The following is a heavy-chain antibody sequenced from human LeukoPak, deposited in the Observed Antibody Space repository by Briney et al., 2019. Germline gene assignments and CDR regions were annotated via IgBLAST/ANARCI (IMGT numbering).Heavy chain of an antibody. CDR2: IYHSGST. J-gene: IGHJ3*02. D-gene: IGHD3-3*01. CDR3: ARRLLTYYDFWSGLDAFDI. Sequence: SQTLSLTCTVSGGSISSGGYYWSWIRQPPGKGLEWIGYIYHSGSTYYNPSLKSRVTISVDRSKNQFSLKLSSVTAADTAVYYCARRLLTYYDFWSGLDAFDIWGQGAMVTVSS. V-gene: IGHV4-30-2*01. CDR1: GGSISSGGYY.